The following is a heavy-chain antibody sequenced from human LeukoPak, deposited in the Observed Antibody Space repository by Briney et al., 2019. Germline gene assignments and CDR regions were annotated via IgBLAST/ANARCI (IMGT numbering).Heavy chain of an antibody. V-gene: IGHV3-49*04. Sequence: PGGSLRLSCTASGFTFGDYAMSWVRQAPGKGLAWVGFIRDKTYGGTTEYAASVKGRFTTSRDDSRSIAYLQMNGLKTEDTAVYYCTRDRGYCSSTSCYAWFDPWGQGTLVTVSS. D-gene: IGHD2-2*01. J-gene: IGHJ5*02. CDR1: GFTFGDYA. CDR3: TRDRGYCSSTSCYAWFDP. CDR2: IRDKTYGGTT.